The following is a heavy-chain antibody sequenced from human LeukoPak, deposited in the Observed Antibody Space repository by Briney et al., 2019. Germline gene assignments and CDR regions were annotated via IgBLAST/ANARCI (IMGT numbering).Heavy chain of an antibody. CDR3: ARVVAVAGNWFDP. Sequence: SETLSLTCTVSGGSISSGDYYWSWIRQPPGKGLEWIGYIYHSGSTYYNPSLKSRVTISVDRSKNQFSLKLSSVTAADTAVYYCARVVAVAGNWFDPWGQGTLVTVSS. CDR2: IYHSGST. V-gene: IGHV4-30-2*01. J-gene: IGHJ5*02. D-gene: IGHD6-19*01. CDR1: GGSISSGDYY.